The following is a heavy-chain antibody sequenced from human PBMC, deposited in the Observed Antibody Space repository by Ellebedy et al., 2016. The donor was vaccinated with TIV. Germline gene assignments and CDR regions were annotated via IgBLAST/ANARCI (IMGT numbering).Heavy chain of an antibody. CDR2: ISDSGGNT. J-gene: IGHJ3*02. Sequence: GESLKISCAASGLTFSSHAMSWVRQAPGKGLEWVSSISDSGGNTYYADSVKGRFTISRDNSKNTLYLQMNSLRAEDTVVYYCARDPVGVGPAFDIWGQGTMVTVSS. V-gene: IGHV3-23*01. CDR3: ARDPVGVGPAFDI. D-gene: IGHD4-23*01. CDR1: GLTFSSHA.